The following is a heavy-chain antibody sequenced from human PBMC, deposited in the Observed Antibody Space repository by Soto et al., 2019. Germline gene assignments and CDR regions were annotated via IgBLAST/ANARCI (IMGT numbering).Heavy chain of an antibody. V-gene: IGHV1-3*01. D-gene: IGHD4-17*01. CDR2: TNAGNGNT. J-gene: IGHJ4*02. CDR3: AATVTTLGEFDY. CDR1: GYTFTSYA. Sequence: ASVKVSCKASGYTFTSYAMHWVRQAPGQRLEWMGWTNAGNGNTKYSQKFQGRVTITRDTSASTAYMELSSLRSEDTAVYYCAATVTTLGEFDYWGQGTLVTVSS.